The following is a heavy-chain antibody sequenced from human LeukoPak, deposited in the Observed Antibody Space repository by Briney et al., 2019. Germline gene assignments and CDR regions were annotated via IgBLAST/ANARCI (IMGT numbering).Heavy chain of an antibody. D-gene: IGHD4-23*01. J-gene: IGHJ3*02. V-gene: IGHV1-2*02. CDR3: ARVIDTVGGAFDI. Sequence: ASVKVSCKTSGYTFTGYYIQWVRQAPGQGLEWMGYINPDSGGTNYAQEFQGRVTMTRDMSISTAYMELNRLRSDDTAVYYCARVIDTVGGAFDIWGQGTMVTVSS. CDR2: INPDSGGT. CDR1: GYTFTGYY.